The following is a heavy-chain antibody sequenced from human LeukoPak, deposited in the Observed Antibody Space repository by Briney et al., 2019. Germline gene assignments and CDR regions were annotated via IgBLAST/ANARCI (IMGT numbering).Heavy chain of an antibody. J-gene: IGHJ4*02. CDR1: GFTVSSSY. CDR3: ARTSSYRFEY. D-gene: IGHD3-16*02. Sequence: QPGGSLRLSCAASGFTVSSSYLSWAPQPPGKGLEWVSVIYSGGNTYYADSVKGRFTISRDNSKNTVYLQMNSLRAEDTAVYYCARTSSYRFEYWGQGTLVTVSS. CDR2: IYSGGNT. V-gene: IGHV3-53*01.